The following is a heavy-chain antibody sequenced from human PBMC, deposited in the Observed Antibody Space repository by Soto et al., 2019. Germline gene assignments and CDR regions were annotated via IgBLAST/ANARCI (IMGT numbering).Heavy chain of an antibody. CDR1: GGTFSSSA. J-gene: IGHJ6*02. Sequence: QVQLVQPGAEMKEPGSSVKVSCKTSGGTFSSSAISWLRQAPGQGLEWMGGIIPLLRTPDYAQKFQGRVTLAADELTSTADMELGSLRSEDTAVYYCARDNERLQISGNCYCILDVWGQGNTITVPS. CDR3: ARDNERLQISGNCYCILDV. CDR2: IIPLLRTP. D-gene: IGHD2-15*01. V-gene: IGHV1-69*11.